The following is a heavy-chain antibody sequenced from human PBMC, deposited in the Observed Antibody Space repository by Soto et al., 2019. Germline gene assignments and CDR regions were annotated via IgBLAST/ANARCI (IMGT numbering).Heavy chain of an antibody. D-gene: IGHD6-19*01. CDR2: ISRDGSVT. V-gene: IGHV3-74*01. Sequence: EVQLLESGGGLVEPGGSLRLSCAASGFTFSGDWMHWVRQGPGKGLVWVSRISRDGSVTTYADSVRGRFTISRDNAKNTLYLEMNSLRAEDTALYYCARGRTGLYVQDYWGLGTLVTVSS. CDR3: ARGRTGLYVQDY. CDR1: GFTFSGDW. J-gene: IGHJ4*02.